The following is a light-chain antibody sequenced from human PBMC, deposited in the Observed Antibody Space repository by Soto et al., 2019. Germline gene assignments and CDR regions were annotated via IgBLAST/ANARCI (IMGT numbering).Light chain of an antibody. CDR2: GAS. CDR1: QSVSSSY. Sequence: EIVLTQSPGTLSLSPGERATLSCRASQSVSSSYLAWYQQKPGQAPRLLIYGASSRATGIPDRFSGSGSGTDFTLTISRLEPEDFAVYYCLQYGSSSWTFGQGTKVEIQ. V-gene: IGKV3-20*01. J-gene: IGKJ1*01. CDR3: LQYGSSSWT.